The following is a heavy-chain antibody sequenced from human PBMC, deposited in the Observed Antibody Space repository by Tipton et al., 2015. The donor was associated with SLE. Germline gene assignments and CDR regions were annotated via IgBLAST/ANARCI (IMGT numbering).Heavy chain of an antibody. CDR1: GGSISSSSYY. CDR3: ARVESGWYQVKRRKAFDI. V-gene: IGHV4-39*07. D-gene: IGHD6-19*01. CDR2: INHSGST. Sequence: TLSLTCTVSGGSISSSSYYWSWIRQPPGKGLEWIGEINHSGSTNYNPSLKSRVTISVDTSKNQFSLKLSSVTAADTAVYYCARVESGWYQVKRRKAFDIWGQGTMVTVSS. J-gene: IGHJ3*02.